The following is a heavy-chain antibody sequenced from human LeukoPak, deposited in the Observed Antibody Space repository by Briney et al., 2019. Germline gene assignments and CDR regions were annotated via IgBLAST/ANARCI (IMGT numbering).Heavy chain of an antibody. Sequence: GGSLRLSCAASGFTFSSYSMNWVRQAPGKGLEWVSSISSSSSYIYYADSVKGRFTISRDNAKNSLYLQMNSLRAEDTAVYYCARGLIYCGGDCYRAFDIWGQGTMVTVSS. CDR1: GFTFSSYS. CDR2: ISSSSSYI. CDR3: ARGLIYCGGDCYRAFDI. J-gene: IGHJ3*02. D-gene: IGHD2-21*02. V-gene: IGHV3-21*01.